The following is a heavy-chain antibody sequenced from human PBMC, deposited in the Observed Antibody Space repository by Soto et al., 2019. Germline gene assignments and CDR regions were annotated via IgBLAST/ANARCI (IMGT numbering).Heavy chain of an antibody. D-gene: IGHD1-26*01. V-gene: IGHV4-4*02. CDR1: GGSISSRNW. CDR2: IYHSGST. J-gene: IGHJ4*02. Sequence: QVQLQESGPGLVKPSGTLSLTCAVSGGSISSRNWWSWVRQPPGKGLEWIGKIYHSGSTDYKPSLKSRVTMSVDKSKNHFSLNLTSVTAADAALYYCATIGASGTHTYFDYWGQGTPVTVSS. CDR3: ATIGASGTHTYFDY.